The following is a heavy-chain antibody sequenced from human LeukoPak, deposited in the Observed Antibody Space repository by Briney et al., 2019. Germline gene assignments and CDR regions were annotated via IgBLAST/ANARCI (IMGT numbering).Heavy chain of an antibody. J-gene: IGHJ4*02. CDR1: GGSISSYY. D-gene: IGHD3-3*01. Sequence: TSETLSLTCTVSGGSISSYYWSWLRQPPGKGLEWIGYIYYSGSTNYNPSLKSRVTISVDTSKNQFSLKLSSVTAADTAVYYCARFNFWSGYYDYWGQGTLVTVSS. CDR2: IYYSGST. V-gene: IGHV4-59*01. CDR3: ARFNFWSGYYDY.